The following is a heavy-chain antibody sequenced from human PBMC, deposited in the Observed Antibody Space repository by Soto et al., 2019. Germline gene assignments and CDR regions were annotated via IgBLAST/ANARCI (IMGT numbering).Heavy chain of an antibody. J-gene: IGHJ4*02. CDR2: INGGDGGT. D-gene: IGHD6-19*01. CDR3: AQSSGWYALHY. V-gene: IGHV1-3*01. Sequence: QVQLLQSGAEVKKPGASVKVSCKASGYTFADYDIHWVRLAPGQSLEWMGWINGGDGGTKYSQNFQDRVTFTRDTSATTAYMELNSLSSEDTAVYYCAQSSGWYALHYWGQGTLVTVSS. CDR1: GYTFADYD.